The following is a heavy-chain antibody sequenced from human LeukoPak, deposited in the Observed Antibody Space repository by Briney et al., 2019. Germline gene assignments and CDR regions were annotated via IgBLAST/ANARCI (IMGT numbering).Heavy chain of an antibody. J-gene: IGHJ5*02. CDR2: MNPNSGNT. CDR1: GYTFTSYD. Sequence: GASVKVSCKASGYTFTSYDINWVRQATGQGLEWMGWMNPNSGNTGYAQKFQGRVTITRNTSISTAYMELSSLRSEDTAVYYCARGGFGELSLWLDPWGQGTLVTVPS. CDR3: ARGGFGELSLWLDP. D-gene: IGHD3-10*01. V-gene: IGHV1-8*03.